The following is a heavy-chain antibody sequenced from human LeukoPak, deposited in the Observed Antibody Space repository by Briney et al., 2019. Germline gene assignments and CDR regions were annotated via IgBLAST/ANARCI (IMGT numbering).Heavy chain of an antibody. D-gene: IGHD3-9*01. CDR2: INPSGGST. J-gene: IGHJ4*02. Sequence: ASVKVSCKAPGYTFTSYYMHRVRQAPGQGLEWMGIINPSGGSTSYAQKFQGRVTMTRDTSTSTVYMELSSLRSEDTAVYYCARADILTGYWIDYWGQGTLVTVSS. CDR1: GYTFTSYY. CDR3: ARADILTGYWIDY. V-gene: IGHV1-46*01.